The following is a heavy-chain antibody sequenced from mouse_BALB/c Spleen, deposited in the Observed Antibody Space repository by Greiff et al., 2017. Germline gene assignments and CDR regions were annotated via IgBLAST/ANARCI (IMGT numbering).Heavy chain of an antibody. Sequence: EVKLMESGGDLVKPGGSLKLSCAASGFTFSSYGMSWVRQTPDKRLEWVATISSGGSYTYYPDSVKGRFTISRDNAKNTLYLQMSSLKSEDTAMYYCAREARVYYDYEEQGDYYAMDYWGQGTSVTVSS. D-gene: IGHD2-4*01. CDR3: AREARVYYDYEEQGDYYAMDY. CDR2: ISSGGSYT. J-gene: IGHJ4*01. CDR1: GFTFSSYG. V-gene: IGHV5-6*01.